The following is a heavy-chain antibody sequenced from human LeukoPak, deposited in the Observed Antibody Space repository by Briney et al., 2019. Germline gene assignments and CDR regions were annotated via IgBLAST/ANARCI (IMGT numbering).Heavy chain of an antibody. CDR1: GFTFSSYA. V-gene: IGHV3-23*01. D-gene: IGHD2-15*01. Sequence: GGSLRLSCAASGFTFSSYAMSWVRQAPGKGLEWVSAISGSGGSTYYADSVKGRFTISRDNSKNTLYLQMNSLRAEDTAVYYCAKDIVVVVAATLCAFDIWGQGTMVTVSS. J-gene: IGHJ3*02. CDR2: ISGSGGST. CDR3: AKDIVVVVAATLCAFDI.